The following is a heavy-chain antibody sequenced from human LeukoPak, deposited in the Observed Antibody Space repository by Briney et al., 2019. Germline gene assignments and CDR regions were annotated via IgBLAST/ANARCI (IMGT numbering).Heavy chain of an antibody. CDR3: AKNTKPTLVTPDF. CDR2: IPYDGSNT. V-gene: IGHV3-30*18. CDR1: GFTFSDYY. Sequence: GGSLRLSCAASGFTFSDYYMSWIRQAPGKGLEWVAVIPYDGSNTYYADSVKGRFTISRDNSKNTLYLQMNSLRAEDSAVYYCAKNTKPTLVTPDFWGQGTLVTVSS. J-gene: IGHJ4*02. D-gene: IGHD4-23*01.